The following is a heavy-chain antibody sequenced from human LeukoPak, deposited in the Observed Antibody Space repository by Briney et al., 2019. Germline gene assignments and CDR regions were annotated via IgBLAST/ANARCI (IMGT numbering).Heavy chain of an antibody. CDR3: ARHRRVVVPAAMARDY. V-gene: IGHV4-34*01. CDR2: INHSGST. D-gene: IGHD2-2*01. J-gene: IGHJ4*02. Sequence: SETLSLTCAVYGGSFSGYYWSWIRQPPGKGLEWIGEINHSGSTNYNPSLKSRVTISVDTSKNQFSLKLSSVTAADTAVYYCARHRRVVVPAAMARDYWGQGTLVTVSS. CDR1: GGSFSGYY.